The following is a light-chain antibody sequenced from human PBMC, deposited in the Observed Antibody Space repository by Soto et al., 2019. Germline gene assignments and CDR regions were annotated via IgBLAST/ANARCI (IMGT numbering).Light chain of an antibody. Sequence: QSALTQPPSASGSPGQSVTISCTGTSSDVGGYNYVSWYQQHPGKVPKLMIYEVTTRPSGVPDRFSGSKSGNTASLTVSGLQAEDEADYYCSSYAGSNILVFGGGTKLTVL. V-gene: IGLV2-8*01. CDR1: SSDVGGYNY. CDR2: EVT. CDR3: SSYAGSNILV. J-gene: IGLJ3*02.